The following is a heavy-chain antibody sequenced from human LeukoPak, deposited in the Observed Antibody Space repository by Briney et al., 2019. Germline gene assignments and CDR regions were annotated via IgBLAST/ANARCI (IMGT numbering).Heavy chain of an antibody. CDR2: IYYSGST. CDR3: ARDSMPRGYRYLGFDP. J-gene: IGHJ5*02. Sequence: TLSLTCTVSGGSLSSGGYYWSWIRQHPGKGLEWIGYIYYSGSTYYNPSLKSRVTISVDTSKNQFSLKLSSVTAADTAVYYCARDSMPRGYRYLGFDPWGQGTLVTVSS. D-gene: IGHD5-18*01. CDR1: GGSLSSGGYY. V-gene: IGHV4-31*03.